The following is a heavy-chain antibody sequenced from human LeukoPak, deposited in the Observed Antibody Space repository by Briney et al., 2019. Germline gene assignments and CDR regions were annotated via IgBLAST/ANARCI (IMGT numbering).Heavy chain of an antibody. Sequence: GGSLRLSCATSGFTFSSNGLHWVRQAPGKGLEWVAFIRYDGSNEYYADSVQGRFTISRDNSKNTLYLQMNSLRAEDTAVYYCAKTGYSGSAYGTWYFDYWGQGTLVSVSS. D-gene: IGHD5-12*01. V-gene: IGHV3-30*02. J-gene: IGHJ4*02. CDR1: GFTFSSNG. CDR2: IRYDGSNE. CDR3: AKTGYSGSAYGTWYFDY.